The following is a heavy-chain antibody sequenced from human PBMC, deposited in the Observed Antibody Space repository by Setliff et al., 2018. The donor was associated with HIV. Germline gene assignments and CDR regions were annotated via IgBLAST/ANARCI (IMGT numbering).Heavy chain of an antibody. CDR1: GFTISNDW. CDR2: VTKDGSEK. J-gene: IGHJ1*01. CDR3: AKDGSGWSQH. D-gene: IGHD6-19*01. V-gene: IGHV3-7*01. Sequence: GVLRLSCAASGFTISNDWMTWVRQAPGKGLEWVANVTKDGSEKYYVDSVRGRFTASRDNAKSSLYLQMSSLRTEDMAVYYCAKDGSGWSQHWGQGTRVTVSS.